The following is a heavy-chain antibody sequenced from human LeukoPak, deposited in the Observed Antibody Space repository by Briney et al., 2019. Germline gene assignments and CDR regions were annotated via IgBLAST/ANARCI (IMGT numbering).Heavy chain of an antibody. CDR3: AKDSSGYHLGDY. J-gene: IGHJ4*02. V-gene: IGHV3-7*03. CDR1: GFTFTTYW. D-gene: IGHD3-22*01. CDR2: IKQDGTEK. Sequence: GGSLRLSCAASGFTFTTYWMSWVRQPPGKGLEWVANIKQDGTEKYYVDSVKGRFTISRDNSKNTLYLQMNSLRAEDTAVYYCAKDSSGYHLGDYWGQGTLVTVSS.